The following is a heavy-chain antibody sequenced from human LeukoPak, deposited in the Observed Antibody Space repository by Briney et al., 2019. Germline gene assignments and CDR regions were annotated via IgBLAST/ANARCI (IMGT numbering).Heavy chain of an antibody. Sequence: PGGSLRLSCAASGFTFSSYWMSWIRQAPGKGLEWVSYISTSGGTMYYADSVKGRFTISRDNAKNSLYLQMNNLRAEDTAVYYCARDSGVWGNYRHCTFDIWGQGTMVTVSS. J-gene: IGHJ3*02. CDR3: ARDSGVWGNYRHCTFDI. V-gene: IGHV3-11*01. CDR2: ISTSGGTM. CDR1: GFTFSSYW. D-gene: IGHD3-16*02.